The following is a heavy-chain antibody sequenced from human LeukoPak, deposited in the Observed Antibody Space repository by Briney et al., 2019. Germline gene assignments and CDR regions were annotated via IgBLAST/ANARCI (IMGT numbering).Heavy chain of an antibody. CDR3: AKVSDSSGWYGWFDP. CDR2: ISWNSGSI. CDR1: GFTFDDYA. D-gene: IGHD6-19*01. J-gene: IGHJ5*02. Sequence: GGSLRLSCAASGFTFDDYAMHWVRQAPGKGLEWVSGISWNSGSIGYADSVKGRFTISRDNAKNSLYLQMNSLRAEDTALYYCAKVSDSSGWYGWFDPWGQGTLVTVSS. V-gene: IGHV3-9*01.